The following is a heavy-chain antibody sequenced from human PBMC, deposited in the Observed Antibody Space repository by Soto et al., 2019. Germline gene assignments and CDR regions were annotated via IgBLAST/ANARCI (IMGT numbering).Heavy chain of an antibody. CDR1: GYTFTRSG. CDR2: INRSSGDT. J-gene: IGHJ4*02. D-gene: IGHD5-18*01. CDR3: AREVERGYSYGYLEY. V-gene: IGHV1-46*01. Sequence: SVKVSCKASGYTFTRSGISWVRQAPGQGLEWMGRINRSSGDTSYAQKFQGRVTMTRDTSTSTVYMELSSLRSEDTAVYYCAREVERGYSYGYLEYWGQGTLVTVSS.